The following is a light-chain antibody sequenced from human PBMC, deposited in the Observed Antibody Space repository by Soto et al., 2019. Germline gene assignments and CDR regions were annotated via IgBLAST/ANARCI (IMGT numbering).Light chain of an antibody. CDR1: QSARIS. CDR2: DVS. CDR3: QQYNNWPPT. J-gene: IGKJ5*01. Sequence: EIVLTQSPSTLSVSTGERATLSCRASQSARISLGWYQQKPGQAPRLLIYDVSTRATGVPTRFSGSGSGTEFTLTISSPQSEDFAVYYCQQYNNWPPTFGQGTRLAI. V-gene: IGKV3-15*01.